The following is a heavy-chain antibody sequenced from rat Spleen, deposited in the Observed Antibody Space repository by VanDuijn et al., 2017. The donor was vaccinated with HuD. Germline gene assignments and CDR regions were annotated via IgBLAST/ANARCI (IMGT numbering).Heavy chain of an antibody. CDR3: ARHGRELFFDS. CDR1: GFTFSSFT. Sequence: EVQLVESGGGLVQPGRSLKLSCVASGFTFSSFTMAWVRQAPKKGLEWVATISYDGSSTYYRDSVKGRYTISRDNAKSTLYLQMNSLRSEDTATYYCARHGRELFFDSWGQGVMVTVSS. J-gene: IGHJ2*01. V-gene: IGHV5-7*01. D-gene: IGHD1-11*01. CDR2: ISYDGSST.